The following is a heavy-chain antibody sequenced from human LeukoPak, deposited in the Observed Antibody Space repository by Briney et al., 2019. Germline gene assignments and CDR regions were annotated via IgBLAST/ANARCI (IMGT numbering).Heavy chain of an antibody. CDR3: VRTRRSIVATIFDY. CDR1: GYTLSDYG. D-gene: IGHD5-12*01. Sequence: ASVKVSCKASGYTLSDYGISWVRQARGQGLEWMGWVNFYNGNTKYAEKIQGRLTMTRDTPTSTAYMEVRSLRPDDTAIYYCVRTRRSIVATIFDYWGQGALITVSS. J-gene: IGHJ4*02. V-gene: IGHV1-18*01. CDR2: VNFYNGNT.